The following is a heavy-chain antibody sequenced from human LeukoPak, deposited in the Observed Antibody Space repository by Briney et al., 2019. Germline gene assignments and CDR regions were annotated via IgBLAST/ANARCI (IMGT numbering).Heavy chain of an antibody. J-gene: IGHJ4*02. V-gene: IGHV4-38-2*01. CDR2: ISHRGST. Sequence: SETLSLTCAVSGYSINSFYYWGWIRQPPGKGLEWIASISHRGSTYYNLSLKSRVTISVDTGKNQLSLKVNSVTAADTAVYYCARQLGGSYGEYYFDYWGQGTLVTVSS. D-gene: IGHD1-26*01. CDR3: ARQLGGSYGEYYFDY. CDR1: GYSINSFYY.